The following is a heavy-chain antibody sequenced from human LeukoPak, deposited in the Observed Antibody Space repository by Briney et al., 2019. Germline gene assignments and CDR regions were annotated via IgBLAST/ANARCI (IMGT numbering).Heavy chain of an antibody. CDR1: GFPFSSYA. V-gene: IGHV3-23*01. J-gene: IGHJ4*02. Sequence: GGSLRLSCAASGFPFSSYAMSWVRQAPGKGLEWLSAISGSGVSTYYADSVKGRFTISRDNSRNTLYLQMNSLRADDTAVYYCAPPVGSGAYFDYWGQGTLVTVSS. CDR3: APPVGSGAYFDY. CDR2: ISGSGVST. D-gene: IGHD3-10*01.